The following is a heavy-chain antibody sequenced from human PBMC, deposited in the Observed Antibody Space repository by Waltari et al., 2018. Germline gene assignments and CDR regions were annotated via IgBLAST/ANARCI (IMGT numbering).Heavy chain of an antibody. D-gene: IGHD6-19*01. CDR3: TKDRQSIQFEY. V-gene: IGHV3-23*01. J-gene: IGHJ4*02. CDR2: VDNSGGRT. CDR1: GFNFSTYA. Sequence: EVQLLESGGGLVQPGESLRLSCSASGFNFSTYAMNWVRQAPGKGLEWVSTVDNSGGRTFYAASVQGRFTISRDNLRNTVYLQMNSLRAEDTALYYCTKDRQSIQFEYWGQGILVTVSS.